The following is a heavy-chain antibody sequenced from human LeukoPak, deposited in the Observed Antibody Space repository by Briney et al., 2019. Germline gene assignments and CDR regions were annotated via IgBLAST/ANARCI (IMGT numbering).Heavy chain of an antibody. CDR2: ISGSGGST. V-gene: IGHV3-23*01. CDR3: AKGKEGITMVRGVITSFDY. D-gene: IGHD3-10*01. J-gene: IGHJ4*02. Sequence: GGSLRLSCAASGFTFSSYAMSWVRQAPGKGLEWVSAISGSGGSTYYADSVKGRFTISRDNSKNTLYLQMNSLRAEDTAVYYCAKGKEGITMVRGVITSFDYWGQGTLVTVSS. CDR1: GFTFSSYA.